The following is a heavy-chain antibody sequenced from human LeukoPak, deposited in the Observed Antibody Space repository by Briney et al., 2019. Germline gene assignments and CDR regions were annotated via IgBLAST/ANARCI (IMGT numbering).Heavy chain of an antibody. CDR3: ACLGSSITMTPGVDY. D-gene: IGHD3-22*01. V-gene: IGHV4-34*01. J-gene: IGHJ4*02. CDR1: VGSFSVYY. CDR2: INHSGST. Sequence: TSETLSLTCAVYVGSFSVYYWSWIRQPPGKGLECIGEINHSGSTNYNPSLNSRVTISVDTSKNQFSLKLSSVTAADTAVYYCACLGSSITMTPGVDYWGQGTLVTVSS.